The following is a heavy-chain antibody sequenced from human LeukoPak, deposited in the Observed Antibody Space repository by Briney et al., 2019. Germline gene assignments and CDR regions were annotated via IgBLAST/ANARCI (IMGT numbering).Heavy chain of an antibody. D-gene: IGHD1-26*01. CDR2: IDSSSATT. Sequence: GGSLRLSCAASGFTFSSYAMSWVRQAPGKGLEWVSYIDSSSATTYYADSVKGRFIISRDNAKNSLFLQINSLRAEDTAVYYCAILGSPWELLGYFDYWGQGTLVTVSS. CDR1: GFTFSSYA. V-gene: IGHV3-48*01. J-gene: IGHJ4*02. CDR3: AILGSPWELLGYFDY.